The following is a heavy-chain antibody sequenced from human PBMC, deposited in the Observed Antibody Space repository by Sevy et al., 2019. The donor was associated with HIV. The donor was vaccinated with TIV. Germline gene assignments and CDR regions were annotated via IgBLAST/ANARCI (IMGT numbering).Heavy chain of an antibody. Sequence: ASVKVSCKASGYTFTSYDINWVRQATGQGLEWMGWMNPNSGNTGYAQKFQGRVTMTRNTSISTAYMELSSLRSEETAVYYCAREGYYYGSGSYTALNWFDPWGQGTLVTVSS. J-gene: IGHJ5*02. D-gene: IGHD3-10*01. CDR1: GYTFTSYD. CDR3: AREGYYYGSGSYTALNWFDP. V-gene: IGHV1-8*01. CDR2: MNPNSGNT.